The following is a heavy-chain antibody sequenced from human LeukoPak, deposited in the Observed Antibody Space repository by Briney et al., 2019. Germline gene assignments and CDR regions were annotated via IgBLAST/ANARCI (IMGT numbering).Heavy chain of an antibody. CDR2: ISGSGGST. D-gene: IGHD6-19*01. CDR3: AREGYSSGWFRL. Sequence: GGSLRLSCAASGFTFSSYAMSWVRQAPGKGLEWVSAISGSGGSTYYADSVKGRFTISRDDSKNMVYLQVNSLRAEDTAVYFCAREGYSSGWFRLWGQGTLVTVSS. J-gene: IGHJ4*02. CDR1: GFTFSSYA. V-gene: IGHV3-23*01.